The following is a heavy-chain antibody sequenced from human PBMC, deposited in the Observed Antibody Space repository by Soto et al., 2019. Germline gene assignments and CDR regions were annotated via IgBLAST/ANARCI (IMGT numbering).Heavy chain of an antibody. CDR1: GGSFSSDA. Sequence: SVKVSCKASGGSFSSDAITWVRQAPGQGLEWIGEIIPMFDTTNYAPEFQGRVTITADTATTTVYMEVNRLTPDDTAVYYCAREVVTETTLGYFDFWGQGALVTVS. CDR2: IIPMFDTT. CDR3: AREVVTETTLGYFDF. J-gene: IGHJ4*02. D-gene: IGHD2-21*02. V-gene: IGHV1-69*06.